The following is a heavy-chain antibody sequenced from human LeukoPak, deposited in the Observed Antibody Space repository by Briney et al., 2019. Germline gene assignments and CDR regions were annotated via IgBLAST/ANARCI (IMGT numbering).Heavy chain of an antibody. CDR2: IYTSGST. Sequence: SETLSLTCTVSGGSISSYYWSWIRQPAGKGLEWIGRIYTSGSTNYNPSLKSRVTISVDTSKNQFSLKLSSVTAADTAVYYCARDFKDSSGWNPLYYYYYMDVWGKGTTVTISS. V-gene: IGHV4-4*07. D-gene: IGHD6-19*01. CDR3: ARDFKDSSGWNPLYYYYYMDV. J-gene: IGHJ6*03. CDR1: GGSISSYY.